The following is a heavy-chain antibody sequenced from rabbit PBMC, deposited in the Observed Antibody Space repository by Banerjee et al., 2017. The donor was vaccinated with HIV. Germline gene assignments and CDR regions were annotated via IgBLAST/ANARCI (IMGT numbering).Heavy chain of an antibody. Sequence: EESGGGLVQPEGSLTLTCTASGFSFSSSYWICWVRQAPGKGLEWIACIYTGSSGSTYYANWAKGRFTISKASSPTVTLQMTSLTAADTATYFCARNGDICGYSGNALGLWGQGTLVTVS. D-gene: IGHD1-1*01. CDR1: GFSFSSSYW. CDR2: IYTGSSGST. V-gene: IGHV1S45*01. J-gene: IGHJ4*01. CDR3: ARNGDICGYSGNALGL.